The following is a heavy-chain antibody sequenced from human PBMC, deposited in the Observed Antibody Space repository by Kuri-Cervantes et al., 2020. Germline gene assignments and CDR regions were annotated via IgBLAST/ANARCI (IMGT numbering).Heavy chain of an antibody. CDR1: GGTFSSYA. D-gene: IGHD2-8*01. Sequence: ASVKVSCKASGGTFSSYAISWVRQAPGQGLEWMGWINPNGGGTNHAQKFQGRVTMTRDTSINTAYMELSRLRSDDTAVYYCARLCTDGVCYTGFDSWGQGTLVTVSS. CDR2: INPNGGGT. J-gene: IGHJ4*02. V-gene: IGHV1-2*02. CDR3: ARLCTDGVCYTGFDS.